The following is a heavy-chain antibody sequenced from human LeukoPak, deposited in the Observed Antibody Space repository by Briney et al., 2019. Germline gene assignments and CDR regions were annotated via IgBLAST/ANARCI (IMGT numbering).Heavy chain of an antibody. V-gene: IGHV3-23*01. CDR2: ISGSGGST. D-gene: IGHD3-10*02. J-gene: IGHJ6*04. CDR1: GFTFSSYG. CDR3: AELGITMIGGV. Sequence: LAGGSLRLSCAASGFTFSSYGMSWVRQAPGKGLEWVSAISGSGGSTYYADSVEGRFTISRDNAKNSLYLQMNSLRAEDTAVYYCAELGITMIGGVWGKGTTVTISS.